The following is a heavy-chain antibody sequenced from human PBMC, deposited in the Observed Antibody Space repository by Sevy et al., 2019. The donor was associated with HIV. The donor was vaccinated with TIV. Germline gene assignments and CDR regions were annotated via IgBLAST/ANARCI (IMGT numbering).Heavy chain of an antibody. CDR2: IRNRPNRYTT. CDR1: GFAFSDHY. CDR3: VRGPNCGVGGCQQISPYCLDV. V-gene: IGHV3-72*01. Sequence: GGSLRLSCAASGFAFSDHYVDWVRQAPGKGLEWVGRIRNRPNRYTTEYAASVEGRFTISRDDSRHSLYLQMNSLKTWDSAVYYCVRGPNCGVGGCQQISPYCLDVWGIGATVTVSS. D-gene: IGHD2-21*01. J-gene: IGHJ6*03.